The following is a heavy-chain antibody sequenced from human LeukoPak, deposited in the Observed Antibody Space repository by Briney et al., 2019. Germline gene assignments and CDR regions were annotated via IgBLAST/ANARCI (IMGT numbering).Heavy chain of an antibody. CDR1: GGSISSYY. CDR3: ARVLLSPDVDNWFDP. CDR2: IYYSGST. J-gene: IGHJ5*02. V-gene: IGHV4-59*12. Sequence: SETLSLTCTVSGGSISSYYWSWIRQPPGKGLEWIGYIYYSGSTYYNPSLKSRVTISVDTSKNQFSLKLSSVTAADTAVYYCARVLLSPDVDNWFDPWGQGTLVTVSS. D-gene: IGHD1-14*01.